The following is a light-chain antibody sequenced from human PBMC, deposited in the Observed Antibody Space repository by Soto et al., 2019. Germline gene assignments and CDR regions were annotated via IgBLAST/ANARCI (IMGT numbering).Light chain of an antibody. CDR3: QTWGTYIVI. CDR1: SGHSSYA. Sequence: QPVLTQSPSASASLGTSVTLTCTLSSGHSSYAIAWHQHQPDKGPRYLMRLNGDGSHTKGDGIPDRFSGSSSGAERYLTISSLQSEDEADYYCQTWGTYIVIFGGGTKVTVL. CDR2: LNGDGSH. J-gene: IGLJ2*01. V-gene: IGLV4-69*01.